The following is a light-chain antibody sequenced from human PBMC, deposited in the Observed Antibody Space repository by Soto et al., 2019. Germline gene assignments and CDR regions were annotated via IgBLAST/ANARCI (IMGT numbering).Light chain of an antibody. J-gene: IGKJ1*01. CDR2: DAS. CDR1: QSVSTY. CDR3: QQRSNWLWT. Sequence: EIVLTQSPATLSLSPAESATLSCRASQSVSTYLAWYQQRPGQAPRLLIYDASNRATGVPARFSGSGSGTDVTLTISSLEPEDFAVYYCQQRSNWLWTFGQGTKVEIK. V-gene: IGKV3-11*01.